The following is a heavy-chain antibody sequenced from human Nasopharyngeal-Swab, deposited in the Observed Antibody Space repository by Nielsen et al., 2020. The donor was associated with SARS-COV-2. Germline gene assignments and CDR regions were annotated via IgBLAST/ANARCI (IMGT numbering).Heavy chain of an antibody. D-gene: IGHD6-13*01. CDR2: IKQDGSEK. V-gene: IGHV3-7*01. Sequence: GESLKISCAASGFTFNSYWMSWVRQAPGKGLKWVANIKQDGSEKYYVDSVKGRFTISRDNSKSTLYLQMSSLRAEDTAIYYCVKDISGSWGFDFWGQGTLVTVSS. CDR1: GFTFNSYW. J-gene: IGHJ4*02. CDR3: VKDISGSWGFDF.